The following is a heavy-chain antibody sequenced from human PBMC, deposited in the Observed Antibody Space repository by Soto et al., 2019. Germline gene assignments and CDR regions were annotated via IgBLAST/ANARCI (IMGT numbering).Heavy chain of an antibody. J-gene: IGHJ4*02. Sequence: TLSLTCTVSGGSISSGGYYWGWIRQPPGKALEWLALIYWDDDKRYSPSLKSRLTITKDTSKNQVVLTMTNMDPVDTATYYCAHRRWQQGDYWGQGTLVTVS. V-gene: IGHV2-5*02. CDR3: AHRRWQQGDY. CDR2: IYWDDDK. D-gene: IGHD6-13*01. CDR1: GGSISSGGYY.